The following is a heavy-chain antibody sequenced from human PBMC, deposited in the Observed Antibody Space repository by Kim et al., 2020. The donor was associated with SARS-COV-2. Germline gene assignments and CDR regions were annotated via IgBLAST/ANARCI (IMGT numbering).Heavy chain of an antibody. Sequence: GGSLRLSCAASGFTFSSYGMHWVRQAPGKGLEWVAVISYDGSNKYYADSVKGRFTISRDNSKNTLYLQMNSLRAEDTAVYYCAKDHYYGMDVWGQGTTVTVSS. V-gene: IGHV3-30*18. CDR1: GFTFSSYG. J-gene: IGHJ6*02. CDR3: AKDHYYGMDV. CDR2: ISYDGSNK.